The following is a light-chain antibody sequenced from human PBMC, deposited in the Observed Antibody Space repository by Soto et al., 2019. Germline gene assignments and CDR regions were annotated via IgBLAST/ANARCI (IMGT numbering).Light chain of an antibody. V-gene: IGKV1-5*03. J-gene: IGKJ1*01. CDR3: QQYNTFSPE. Sequence: DIQLTQSPSTLSASVGDRVTITCRASQSMSDWLAWYQQKPGKAPKLLIYKASSLESGVPCRFSGSGSGTEFTLTISSLQPDDFETYYCQQYNTFSPEFGQGTKVEIK. CDR1: QSMSDW. CDR2: KAS.